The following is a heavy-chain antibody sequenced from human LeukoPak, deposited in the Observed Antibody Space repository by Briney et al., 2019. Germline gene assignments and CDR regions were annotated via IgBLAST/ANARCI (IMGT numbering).Heavy chain of an antibody. Sequence: PSETLSLTCTVSGGSISSSSYYWGWIRQPPGKGLEWIGSIYYSGSTYYNPSLKSRVTISVDTSKNQFSLKLSSVTAADTAVYYCARIGPSRFHGYYWGQGTLVTVSS. V-gene: IGHV4-39*01. CDR3: ARIGPSRFHGYY. CDR2: IYYSGST. CDR1: GGSISSSSYY. J-gene: IGHJ4*02.